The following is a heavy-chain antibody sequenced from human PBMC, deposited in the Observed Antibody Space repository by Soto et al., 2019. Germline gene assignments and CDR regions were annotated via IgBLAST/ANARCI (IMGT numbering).Heavy chain of an antibody. CDR1: GFTFSSYA. J-gene: IGHJ6*04. D-gene: IGHD3-3*01. CDR2: IRNDGSST. V-gene: IGHV3-30*14. Sequence: PGGSLRLSCAASGFTFSSYAMHWVRQAPGKGLEWVSVIRNDGSSTYYADSVKGRFTISRDNSKNTLFLQMNSLRVEDTAVYYCVKSSHRNITASRGMDVRGEGTTVTVSS. CDR3: VKSSHRNITASRGMDV.